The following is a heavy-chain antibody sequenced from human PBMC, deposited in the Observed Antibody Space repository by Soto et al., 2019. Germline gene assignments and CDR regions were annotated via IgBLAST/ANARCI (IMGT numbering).Heavy chain of an antibody. CDR1: GGSLSGYY. Sequence: SETLSLTCAVYGGSLSGYYWIWIRQPPGKGLEWIGEINHSGSTNYNPSLRSRVTISVDTSKNQFSLKLSSVTAADTAVYYCARGRRVVPAALNWFDPWGQGTLVTVSS. CDR3: ARGRRVVPAALNWFDP. D-gene: IGHD2-2*01. V-gene: IGHV4-34*01. J-gene: IGHJ5*02. CDR2: INHSGST.